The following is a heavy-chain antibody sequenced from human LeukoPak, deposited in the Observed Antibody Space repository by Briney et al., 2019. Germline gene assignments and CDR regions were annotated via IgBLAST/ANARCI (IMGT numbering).Heavy chain of an antibody. Sequence: GGSLRLSCAASGFTFSSYIMNWVRQAPGKGLEWVSYISSSSSTIYYADSVKGRFTPSRDNAKNSLYLQMNSLRAEDTAVYYCARDSSSWYSYWGRGTLVTVSS. V-gene: IGHV3-48*04. D-gene: IGHD6-13*01. CDR3: ARDSSSWYSY. J-gene: IGHJ4*02. CDR2: ISSSSSTI. CDR1: GFTFSSYI.